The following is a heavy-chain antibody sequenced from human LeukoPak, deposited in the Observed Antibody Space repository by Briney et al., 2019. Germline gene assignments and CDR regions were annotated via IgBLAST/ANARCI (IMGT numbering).Heavy chain of an antibody. CDR3: ARDYYDSSCYYFDY. CDR2: ISSSGSTI. CDR1: GFTFSDYY. D-gene: IGHD3-22*01. Sequence: PGGSLRLSCAASGFTFSDYYMSWIRQAPGKGLEWVSYISSSGSTIYYADSVKGRFTISRDNAKNSLYLQMSSLRAEDTAVYYCARDYYDSSCYYFDYWGQGTLVTVSS. J-gene: IGHJ4*02. V-gene: IGHV3-11*04.